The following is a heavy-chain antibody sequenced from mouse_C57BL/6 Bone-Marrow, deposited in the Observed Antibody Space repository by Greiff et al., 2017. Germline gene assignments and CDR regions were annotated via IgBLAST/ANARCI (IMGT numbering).Heavy chain of an antibody. Sequence: QVQLQQSGAELVKPGASVKLSCKASGYTFTSYWMQWVKQRPGQGLEWIGEIDPSDSYTNYNQKFKGKATLTVDTSTSTTYMQLSSLTSEDSAVYSSAREGYWAWFAYWGQGTLVTVSA. V-gene: IGHV1-50*01. CDR2: IDPSDSYT. CDR1: GYTFTSYW. D-gene: IGHD2-3*01. J-gene: IGHJ3*01. CDR3: AREGYWAWFAY.